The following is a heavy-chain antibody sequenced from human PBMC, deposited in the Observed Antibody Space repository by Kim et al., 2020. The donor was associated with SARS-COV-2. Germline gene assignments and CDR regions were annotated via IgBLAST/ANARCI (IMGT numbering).Heavy chain of an antibody. CDR3: ARDSGWRLDS. CDR2: LDY. V-gene: IGHV6-1*01. J-gene: IGHJ4*02. Sequence: LDYDYAVAVRSRMTINADTSKNQFSLQVNSLTPEDTAIYYCARDSGWRLDSWGQGILVTVSS. D-gene: IGHD1-1*01.